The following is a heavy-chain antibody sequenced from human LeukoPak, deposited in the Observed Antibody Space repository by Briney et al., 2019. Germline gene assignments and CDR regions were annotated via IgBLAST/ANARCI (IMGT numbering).Heavy chain of an antibody. D-gene: IGHD2-15*01. CDR3: ARGYLYCSGGSCIPNWFDP. CDR2: INPGCGST. J-gene: IGHJ5*02. V-gene: IGHV1-46*01. CDR1: GYTFTSYY. Sequence: SVTVSFKASGYTFTSYYMHWVRQAPGQGLEWMGIINPGCGSTSYAQKFQGRVTMTRDTSTSTVYMELSSLRSEDTAVYYCARGYLYCSGGSCIPNWFDPWGQGTLVSASS.